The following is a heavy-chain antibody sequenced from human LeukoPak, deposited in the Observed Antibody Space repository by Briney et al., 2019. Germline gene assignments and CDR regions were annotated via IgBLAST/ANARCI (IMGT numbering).Heavy chain of an antibody. CDR2: ISYDGSNK. J-gene: IGHJ4*02. V-gene: IGHV3-30*18. CDR1: GFTFSSYG. D-gene: IGHD1-26*01. Sequence: GGPLRLSCAASGFTFSSYGMQWVRQAPGKGLEWVAVISYDGSNKYYADSVKGRFTISRDNSKNTLYLQMNSLRAEDTAVYYCAKTPGDVRWEPQREYFDYWGQGTLVTVSS. CDR3: AKTPGDVRWEPQREYFDY.